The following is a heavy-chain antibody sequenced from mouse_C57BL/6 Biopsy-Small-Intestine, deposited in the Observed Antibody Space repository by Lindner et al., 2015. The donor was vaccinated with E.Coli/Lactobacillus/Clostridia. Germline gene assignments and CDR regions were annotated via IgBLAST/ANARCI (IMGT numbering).Heavy chain of an antibody. CDR1: GYTFTSYW. Sequence: VQLQESGTELVKPGASVKLSCKASGYTFTSYWMHWVKQRPGQGLEWIGNINPSNGGTNYNEKFKSKATLTVDKSSSTAYMQPSSLTSEDSAVYYCARDYYGSSSFDYWGQGTTLTVSS. D-gene: IGHD1-1*01. J-gene: IGHJ2*01. CDR2: INPSNGGT. CDR3: ARDYYGSSSFDY. V-gene: IGHV1-53*01.